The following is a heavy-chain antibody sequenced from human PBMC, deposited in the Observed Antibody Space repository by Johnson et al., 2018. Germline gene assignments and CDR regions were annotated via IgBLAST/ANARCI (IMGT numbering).Heavy chain of an antibody. CDR2: ISGSGGST. J-gene: IGHJ3*02. D-gene: IGHD3-22*01. CDR1: GFTFSSYA. CDR3: AKGGRTYYYDSSGYYDAFDI. Sequence: VQLLESGGGLVQAGGSLRLPCAASGFTFSSYAMSWVRQAPGKGLEWVSAISGSGGSTYYADPVKGRFTISRDNSKNPLYLQMNSLRAEDTAVYYCAKGGRTYYYDSSGYYDAFDIWGQGTMVTVSS. V-gene: IGHV3-23*01.